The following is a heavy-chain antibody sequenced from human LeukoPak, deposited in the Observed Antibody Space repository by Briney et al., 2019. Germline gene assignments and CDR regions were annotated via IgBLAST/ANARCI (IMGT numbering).Heavy chain of an antibody. D-gene: IGHD3-10*01. CDR3: TRSPILWFGGPHDY. CDR2: IRSKAYGGTT. CDR1: GFTFSNYW. J-gene: IGHJ4*02. Sequence: GGSLRLSCAASGFTFSNYWMTWVRQAPGKGLEWVGFIRSKAYGGTTEYAASVKGRFTISRDDSKSIAYLQMNSLKTEDTAVYYCTRSPILWFGGPHDYWGQGTLVTVSS. V-gene: IGHV3-49*04.